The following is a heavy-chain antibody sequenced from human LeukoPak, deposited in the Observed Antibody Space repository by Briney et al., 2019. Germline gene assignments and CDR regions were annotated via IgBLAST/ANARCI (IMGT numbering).Heavy chain of an antibody. D-gene: IGHD3-22*01. CDR3: AKYYSDSSGYGFPDY. V-gene: IGHV3-23*01. CDR2: ISGSGGST. J-gene: IGHJ4*02. CDR1: GFTFSSYA. Sequence: GGSLRLSCAAPGFTFSSYAMSWVRQAPGKGLEWVSAISGSGGSTYYGDSVKGRITISRDNSKNTLYLQMNSLRAEDTAVYYCAKYYSDSSGYGFPDYWGQGTLVTVSS.